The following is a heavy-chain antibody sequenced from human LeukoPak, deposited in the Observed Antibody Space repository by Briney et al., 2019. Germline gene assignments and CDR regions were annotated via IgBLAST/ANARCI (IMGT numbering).Heavy chain of an antibody. CDR2: ISYDGSNK. CDR1: GFTFSSYG. J-gene: IGHJ4*02. D-gene: IGHD3-10*01. CDR3: AKVSFGGGYYYGSEQYYFDY. Sequence: AGGSLRLSCAASGFTFSSYGIHWVRQAPGKGLEWVAVISYDGSNKYYADSVKGRFTISRDNSKNTLYLQMNSLRAEDTAVYYCAKVSFGGGYYYGSEQYYFDYWGQGTLVTVSS. V-gene: IGHV3-30*18.